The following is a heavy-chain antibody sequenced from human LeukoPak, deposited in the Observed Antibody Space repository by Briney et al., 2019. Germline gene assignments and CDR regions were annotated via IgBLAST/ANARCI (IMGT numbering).Heavy chain of an antibody. J-gene: IGHJ6*02. V-gene: IGHV1-2*02. CDR2: INPNSGGT. D-gene: IGHD3-22*01. CDR3: ARNNGDSSDYYDSSGPRGHYYYYYGMDV. CDR1: GYTFTSYG. Sequence: ASVKVSCKASGYTFTSYGISWVRQAPGQGLEWMGWINPNSGGTNYAQKFQGRVTMTRDTSISTAYMELSRLRSDDTAVYYCARNNGDSSDYYDSSGPRGHYYYYYGMDVWGQGTTVTVSS.